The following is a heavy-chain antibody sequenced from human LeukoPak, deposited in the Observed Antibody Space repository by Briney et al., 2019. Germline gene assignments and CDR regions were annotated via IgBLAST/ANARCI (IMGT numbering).Heavy chain of an antibody. CDR1: GGTFGSYA. V-gene: IGHV1-69*06. J-gene: IGHJ4*02. D-gene: IGHD3-22*01. CDR2: IIPIFGTA. Sequence: SVKVSCKASGGTFGSYAISWVRQAPGQGLEWMGGIIPIFGTAEYAQKFQGRVTITADKSTSTAYMELSSLRSEDTAVYYCAREDYDSSGYYPFDYWGQGTLVTVSP. CDR3: AREDYDSSGYYPFDY.